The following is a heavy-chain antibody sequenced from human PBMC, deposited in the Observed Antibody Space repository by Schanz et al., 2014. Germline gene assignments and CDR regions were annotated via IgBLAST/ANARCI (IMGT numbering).Heavy chain of an antibody. D-gene: IGHD6-13*01. J-gene: IGHJ6*02. CDR2: IWNNGVTK. CDR3: AREEGWGIAAAGPKHYYYGMDV. CDR1: GFSLNTYG. Sequence: AQLMESGGGVVQPGTSLILSCSVSGFSLNTYGIHWFRQPAGKGLEWVAVIWNNGVTKYYADSVRGRFTISRDNAKNSLYLQMNSLRAEDTAVYYCAREEGWGIAAAGPKHYYYGMDVWGQGTTVTVSS. V-gene: IGHV3-33*01.